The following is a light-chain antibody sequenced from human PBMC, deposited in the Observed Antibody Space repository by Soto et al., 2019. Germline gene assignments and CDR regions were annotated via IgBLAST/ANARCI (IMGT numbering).Light chain of an antibody. CDR1: QSVSSY. CDR3: QQRSNWT. CDR2: DAS. Sequence: EIVLTQSPATLSLSPGEIATLSCRASQSVSSYLAWYQQKPGQAPRLLIYDASNRATGIPARFSGSGSGTDFTHTISSLEPEDFAVYYCQQRSNWTFGGGTKVEIK. V-gene: IGKV3-11*01. J-gene: IGKJ4*01.